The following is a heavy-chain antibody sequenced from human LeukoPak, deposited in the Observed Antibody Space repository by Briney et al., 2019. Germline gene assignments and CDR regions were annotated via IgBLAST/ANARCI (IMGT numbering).Heavy chain of an antibody. Sequence: RASVKVSCTASGGTFSSYAISWVRQAPGQGLEWMGGIIPIFGTANYAQKFQGRVTITTDESTGTAYMELSSLRSEDTAVYYCARGIGYYDFWSGPYYYYMDVWGKGTTVTVSS. V-gene: IGHV1-69*05. J-gene: IGHJ6*03. CDR3: ARGIGYYDFWSGPYYYYMDV. D-gene: IGHD3-3*01. CDR1: GGTFSSYA. CDR2: IIPIFGTA.